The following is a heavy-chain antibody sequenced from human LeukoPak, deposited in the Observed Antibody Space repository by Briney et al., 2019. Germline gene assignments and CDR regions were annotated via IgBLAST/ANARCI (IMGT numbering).Heavy chain of an antibody. CDR2: IYSGGST. Sequence: GGSLRLSCAASGFNISNNYMSWVRQAPGKGLERVSVIYSGGSTYYADSVKGRFTISRDNSKNTLYLQMNSLRAVDTAVYYCARDIGSYYNYWGQGTLVTVSS. V-gene: IGHV3-66*01. J-gene: IGHJ4*02. D-gene: IGHD3-10*01. CDR3: ARDIGSYYNY. CDR1: GFNISNNY.